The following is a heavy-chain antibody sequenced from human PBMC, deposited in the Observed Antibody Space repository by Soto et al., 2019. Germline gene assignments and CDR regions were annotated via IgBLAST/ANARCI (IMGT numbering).Heavy chain of an antibody. V-gene: IGHV3-23*01. D-gene: IGHD3-3*01. CDR3: AKVLDFWSGYYYFDY. CDR2: ISGSGGST. J-gene: IGHJ4*02. CDR1: GFTFSSYA. Sequence: PGGSLRLSCAASGFTFSSYAMSWVRQAPGKGLEWVSAISGSGGSTYYADSVKGRFTISRDNSKNTLYLQMNSLRAEDTAVYYCAKVLDFWSGYYYFDYWGQGTLVTVSS.